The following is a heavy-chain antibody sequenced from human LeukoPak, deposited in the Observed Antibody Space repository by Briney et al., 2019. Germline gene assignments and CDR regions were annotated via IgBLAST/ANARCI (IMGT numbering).Heavy chain of an antibody. CDR1: GCTFTGYY. V-gene: IGHV1-2*02. CDR3: ARLNIPMGTFDY. Sequence: ASVKVSCKASGCTFTGYYMHWVPQAPGQGLEWMGWSNPDSSGTNYAQKFQGRVTMTRDTSISTAYMELSRQTSDDTAVYFCARLNIPMGTFDYWGQGTLVTVSS. CDR2: SNPDSSGT. J-gene: IGHJ4*02. D-gene: IGHD2-2*02.